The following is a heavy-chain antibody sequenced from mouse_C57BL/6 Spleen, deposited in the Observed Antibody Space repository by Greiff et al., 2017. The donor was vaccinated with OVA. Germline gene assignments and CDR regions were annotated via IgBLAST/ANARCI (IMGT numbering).Heavy chain of an antibody. D-gene: IGHD1-1*01. CDR3: SHYYGSSIWYFDV. CDR1: GYTFTSYW. J-gene: IGHJ1*03. CDR2: IYPSNGGT. V-gene: IGHV1-53*01. Sequence: QVQLQQPGTELVKPGASVKLSRKASGYTFTSYWMHWVKQRPGQGPEWIGNIYPSNGGTNYNEKFKSKATLTVDKSSSTAYMQLSSLTAEDSAVYYCSHYYGSSIWYFDVWGTGTTVTVSS.